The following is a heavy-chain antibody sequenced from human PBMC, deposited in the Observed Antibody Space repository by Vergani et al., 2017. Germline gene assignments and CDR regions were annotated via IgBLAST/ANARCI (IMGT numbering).Heavy chain of an antibody. D-gene: IGHD3-22*01. J-gene: IGHJ4*02. CDR1: GGFISSSSYY. Sequence: QLQLQESGPGLVKPSETLSLTCTVSGGFISSSSYYWGWIRQPPGKGLEWIGSIYSSGSTYYNPSLKSRVTISVDTSKNHFSLKLSSVTAADTAVYYCARLVSYDSGGYYYRGYWGQGTLVTVSS. CDR2: IYSSGST. CDR3: ARLVSYDSGGYYYRGY. V-gene: IGHV4-39*01.